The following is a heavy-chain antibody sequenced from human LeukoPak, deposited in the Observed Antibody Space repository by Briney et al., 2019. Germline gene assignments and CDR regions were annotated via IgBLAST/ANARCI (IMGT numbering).Heavy chain of an antibody. CDR2: IWYDGSNK. D-gene: IGHD3-22*01. Sequence: PGGSLRLSCAASGFTFSSYAMHWVRQAPGKGLEWVAVIWYDGSNKYYADSVKGRFTISRDNSKNSLYLQMNSLRDEDTAVYYCSSESRYWGQGTLVIVSS. CDR3: SSESRY. V-gene: IGHV3-33*01. J-gene: IGHJ4*02. CDR1: GFTFSSYA.